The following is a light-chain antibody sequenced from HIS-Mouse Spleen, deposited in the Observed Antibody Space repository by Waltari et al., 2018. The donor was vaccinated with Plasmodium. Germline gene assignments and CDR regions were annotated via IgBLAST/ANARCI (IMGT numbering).Light chain of an antibody. CDR3: QQYYSYPYT. Sequence: AIRMTQSPSSFSASTGDRVTITCRASQGISSYLAWYQQKPGKAPKLLIYAASTLQSGVPSRFSGSGSGTEFTLTISCLQSEDFATYSCQQYYSYPYTFGQGTKLEIK. J-gene: IGKJ2*01. CDR1: QGISSY. V-gene: IGKV1-8*01. CDR2: AAS.